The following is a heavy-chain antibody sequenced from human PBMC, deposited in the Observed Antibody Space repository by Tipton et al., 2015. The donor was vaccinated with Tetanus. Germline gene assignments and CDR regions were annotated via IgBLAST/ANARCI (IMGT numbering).Heavy chain of an antibody. CDR2: VHYSGST. Sequence: TLSLTCNVSGGSITSYYWSWIRQRPGRRLEWIGYVHYSGSTNYSPSLRSRVTLSVDTSKNQFSLKLSSVTAADTAVYYCARIGWLQQNKPAFDIWGQGTVVTVSS. J-gene: IGHJ3*02. D-gene: IGHD6-19*01. CDR3: ARIGWLQQNKPAFDI. CDR1: GGSITSYY. V-gene: IGHV4-59*13.